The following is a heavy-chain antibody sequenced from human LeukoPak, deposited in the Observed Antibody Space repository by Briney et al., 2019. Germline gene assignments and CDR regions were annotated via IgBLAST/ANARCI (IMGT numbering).Heavy chain of an antibody. CDR3: ARDPGGGDYSGNAFDI. Sequence: ASETLSLTCAVSGGSISSSNWWSWVRQPPGKGLEWIGEIYHSGSTNYNPSLKSRVTISVDKSKNQFSLKLSSVTAADTAVYYCARDPGGGDYSGNAFDIWGQGTMVTVSS. CDR2: IYHSGST. CDR1: GGSISSSNW. V-gene: IGHV4-4*02. J-gene: IGHJ3*02. D-gene: IGHD4-17*01.